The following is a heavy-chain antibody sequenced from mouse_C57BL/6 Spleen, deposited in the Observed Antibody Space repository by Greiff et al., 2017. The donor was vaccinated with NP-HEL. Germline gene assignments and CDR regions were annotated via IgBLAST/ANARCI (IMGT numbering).Heavy chain of an antibody. CDR2: IDPETGGT. V-gene: IGHV1-15*01. CDR3: TRSEAYYSRGFAY. D-gene: IGHD2-12*01. J-gene: IGHJ3*01. Sequence: VKLQESGAELVRPGASVTLSCKASGYTFTDYEMHWVKQTPVHGLEWIGAIDPETGGTAYNQKFKGKAILTADKSSSTAYMELRSLTSEDSAVYYCTRSEAYYSRGFAYWGQGTLVTVSA. CDR1: GYTFTDYE.